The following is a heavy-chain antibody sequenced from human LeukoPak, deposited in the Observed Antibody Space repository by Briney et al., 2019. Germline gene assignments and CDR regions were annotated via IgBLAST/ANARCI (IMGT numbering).Heavy chain of an antibody. D-gene: IGHD4-23*01. CDR3: ATVDYGGNFDY. V-gene: IGHV4-59*01. CDR2: IYYSGST. J-gene: IGHJ4*02. Sequence: SETLSLTCTVAGGSISSYYWSWIRQPPGKGLEWIGYIYYSGSTNYNPSLKSRVTISVDTSKNQFSPKLSSVTAADTAVYYCATVDYGGNFDYWGQGTLVTVSS. CDR1: GGSISSYY.